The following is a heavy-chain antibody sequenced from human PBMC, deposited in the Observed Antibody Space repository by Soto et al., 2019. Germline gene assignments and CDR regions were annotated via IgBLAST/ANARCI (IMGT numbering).Heavy chain of an antibody. CDR3: GRDRGEGYGDYVEN. CDR2: IVNDGSYK. D-gene: IGHD4-17*01. Sequence: QVQLVESGGGVVQPGRSLRLSCAASGFTFSTYAMHWVRQAPGKGLEWVAVIVNDGSYKYYPDPVKGRFTISRDNSMNTLNLQMNSLRAEDTAGYYCGRDRGEGYGDYVENWGQGTLVTVSS. CDR1: GFTFSTYA. V-gene: IGHV3-30*03. J-gene: IGHJ4*02.